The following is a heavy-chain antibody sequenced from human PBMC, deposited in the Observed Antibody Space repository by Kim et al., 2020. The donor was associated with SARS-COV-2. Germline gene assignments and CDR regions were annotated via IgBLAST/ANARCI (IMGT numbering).Heavy chain of an antibody. CDR3: ARGTMVLDY. V-gene: IGHV3-33*01. CDR2: SNK. Sequence: SNKSYRDSVKGRLTLSRDNSQNTLYLQMNRLRAEDTAVYYCARGTMVLDYWGQGTLVTVSS. J-gene: IGHJ4*02. D-gene: IGHD3-10*01.